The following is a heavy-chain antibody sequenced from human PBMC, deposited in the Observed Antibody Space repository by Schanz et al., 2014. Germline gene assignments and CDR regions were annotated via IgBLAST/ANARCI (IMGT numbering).Heavy chain of an antibody. CDR2: ISGTGGDDT. CDR3: AKDISDTSGKDDY. D-gene: IGHD3-22*01. J-gene: IGHJ4*02. Sequence: EVHLLESGGGLVEPGGSLRLSCATSGFSLDIFAVSWVRQAPGKGLLWVSSISGTGGDDTYYADSVKGRFTISRDNSKSTLFLQMNSLRVEDSAIYYCAKDISDTSGKDDYWGQGTLVTVSS. V-gene: IGHV3-23*01. CDR1: GFSLDIFA.